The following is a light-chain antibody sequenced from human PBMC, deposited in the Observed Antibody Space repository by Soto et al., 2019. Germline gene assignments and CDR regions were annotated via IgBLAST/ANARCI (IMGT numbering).Light chain of an antibody. J-gene: IGLJ2*01. Sequence: QAVVTQEPSLTVSPGGPVTLTCDSRTGPVTSGHWPYWLQQKPGQAPRTLIYDTSKKHSWTPARFSGSLLGGKAALTLSGAQPEDESDYYCFLSYSGARPVVFGGGTKLTVL. V-gene: IGLV7-46*01. CDR2: DTS. CDR3: FLSYSGARPVV. CDR1: TGPVTSGHW.